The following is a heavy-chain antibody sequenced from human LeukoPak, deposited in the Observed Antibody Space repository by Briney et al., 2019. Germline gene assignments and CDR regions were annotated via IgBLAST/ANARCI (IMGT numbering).Heavy chain of an antibody. CDR2: IYYSGST. Sequence: SETLSLTCTVSGDSINNYYWNWIRKPPGRGLDWIGYIYYSGSTNYTPSLKSRVTISVDTSKNQFSLKLSSVTAADTAVYYCASGNGGYSYGIDYWGQGTLVTVSS. D-gene: IGHD5-18*01. CDR1: GDSINNYY. CDR3: ASGNGGYSYGIDY. V-gene: IGHV4-59*08. J-gene: IGHJ4*02.